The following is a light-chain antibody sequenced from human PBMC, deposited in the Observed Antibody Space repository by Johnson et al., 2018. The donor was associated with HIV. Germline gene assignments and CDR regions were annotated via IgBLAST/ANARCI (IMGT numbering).Light chain of an antibody. CDR3: GTWDSSLSAGV. V-gene: IGLV1-51*01. CDR1: SSNIGNNY. Sequence: QLVLTQPPSVSAAPGQKVTISCSGSSSNIGNNYVSWYQQLPGTAPKLLIYDNNKRPSGIHDRLSGSKSGTLATLGITGLQTVDEADYYCGTWDSSLSAGVFGTGTKVTVL. J-gene: IGLJ1*01. CDR2: DNN.